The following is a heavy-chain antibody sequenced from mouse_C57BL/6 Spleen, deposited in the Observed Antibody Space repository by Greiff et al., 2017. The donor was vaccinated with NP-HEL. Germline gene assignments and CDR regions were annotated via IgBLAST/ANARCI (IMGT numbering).Heavy chain of an antibody. CDR3: ARRDGYYSYYFDY. CDR2: ISSGSSTI. J-gene: IGHJ2*01. D-gene: IGHD2-3*01. Sequence: EVKLMESGGGLVKPGGSLKLSCAASGFTFSDYGMHWVRQAPEKGLEWVAYISSGSSTIYYADTVKGRFTISRDNAKNTLFLQMTSLRSEDTAMYYCARRDGYYSYYFDYWGQGTTLTVSS. V-gene: IGHV5-17*01. CDR1: GFTFSDYG.